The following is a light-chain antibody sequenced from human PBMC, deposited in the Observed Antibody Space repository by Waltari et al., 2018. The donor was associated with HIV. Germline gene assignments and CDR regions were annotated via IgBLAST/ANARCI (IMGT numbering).Light chain of an antibody. V-gene: IGLV2-23*02. CDR3: SSYAGARGGV. Sequence: QSALTQPASVSESPGQSITISCSGTSSDIGSYNLVSWYQQHPGKAPKLIIYDVNKPPSGVSNRFSGSKSGNTASLTISGLQVEDEADYYCSSYAGARGGVFGGGTKLTVL. CDR1: SSDIGSYNL. CDR2: DVN. J-gene: IGLJ2*01.